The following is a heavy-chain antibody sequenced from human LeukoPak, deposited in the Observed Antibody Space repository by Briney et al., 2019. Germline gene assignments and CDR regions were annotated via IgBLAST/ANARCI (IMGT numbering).Heavy chain of an antibody. CDR2: IYSGGST. D-gene: IGHD3-22*01. Sequence: GGSLRLSCAASGFTVSSNYMSWVRQAPGKGLEWVSVIYSGGSTYYADSVKGRFTISRDNSKNTLYLQMNSLRAEDTAVYYCATLRYSSGYYYFDYWGQGTLVTVSS. J-gene: IGHJ4*02. CDR1: GFTVSSNY. V-gene: IGHV3-53*01. CDR3: ATLRYSSGYYYFDY.